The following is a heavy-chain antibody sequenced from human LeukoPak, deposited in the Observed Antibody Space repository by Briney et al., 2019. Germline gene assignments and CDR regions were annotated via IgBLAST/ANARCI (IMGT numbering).Heavy chain of an antibody. D-gene: IGHD2-15*01. CDR2: IYYSGST. CDR1: GGSISSYY. Sequence: PSETLSLTCTVSGGSISSYYWSWIRQPPGKGLEWIGYIYYSGSTNYNPSLKSRVTISVGTSKNQFSPKLSSVTAADTAVYYCARDREGYCSGGSRYQESIDYWGQGTLVTVSS. V-gene: IGHV4-59*01. CDR3: ARDREGYCSGGSRYQESIDY. J-gene: IGHJ4*02.